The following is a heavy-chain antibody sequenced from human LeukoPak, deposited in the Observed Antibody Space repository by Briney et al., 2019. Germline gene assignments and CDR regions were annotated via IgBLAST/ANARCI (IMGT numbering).Heavy chain of an antibody. J-gene: IGHJ6*03. CDR2: FFTSGIT. V-gene: IGHV4-4*07. D-gene: IGHD3-10*01. Sequence: PSDPLSLTCTVSGGSISIYYWLGIRQPTGKRLEWLRRFFTSGITNCNPSLKSRVTMSVDTSKNQFSLKLSSVTAADTAVYYCARESSGSYYNPQGYMDVWGKGTTVTVSS. CDR1: GGSISIYY. CDR3: ARESSGSYYNPQGYMDV.